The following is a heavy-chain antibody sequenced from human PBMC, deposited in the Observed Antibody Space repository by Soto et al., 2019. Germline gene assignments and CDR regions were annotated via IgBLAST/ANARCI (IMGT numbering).Heavy chain of an antibody. Sequence: QVQLQESGPGLVKPSETLSLTCTVSGGSISSYYWSWIRQPAGKGLEWIGRIYTSGSTNYNPSLKSRVTMSVDTSKNQFSLKLRSVTAADTAVYYCARDVEVAGTRWFDPWGQGTLVTVSS. J-gene: IGHJ5*02. V-gene: IGHV4-4*07. CDR1: GGSISSYY. D-gene: IGHD6-19*01. CDR3: ARDVEVAGTRWFDP. CDR2: IYTSGST.